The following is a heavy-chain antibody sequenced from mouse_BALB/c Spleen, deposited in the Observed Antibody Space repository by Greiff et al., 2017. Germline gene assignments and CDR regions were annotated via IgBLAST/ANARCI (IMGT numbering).Heavy chain of an antibody. V-gene: IGHV5-9-3*01. CDR3: ARQVYGNYVAMDY. J-gene: IGHJ4*01. Sequence: EVKVVESGGGLVKPGGSLKLSCAASGFTFSSYAMSWVRQTPEKRLEWVATISSGGSYTYYPDSVKGRFTISRDNAKNTLYLQMSSLRSEDTAMYYCARQVYGNYVAMDYWGQGTSGTVSS. CDR1: GFTFSSYA. D-gene: IGHD2-1*01. CDR2: ISSGGSYT.